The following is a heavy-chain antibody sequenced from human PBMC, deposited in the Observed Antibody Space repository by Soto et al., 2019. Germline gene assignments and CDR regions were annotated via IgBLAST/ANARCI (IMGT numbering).Heavy chain of an antibody. J-gene: IGHJ5*02. Sequence: QVQLQESGPGLVKPSETLSLTCTVSGGSISPYYWSWIRQPPGKGLEWIGYIYYTGTTRYNPSPKSRVTTSVDTSKNQFSLKLSSVTAADTAVYYCARLGGYYQALDTWGQGTLVTVSS. CDR1: GGSISPYY. CDR2: IYYTGTT. CDR3: ARLGGYYQALDT. V-gene: IGHV4-59*08. D-gene: IGHD3-22*01.